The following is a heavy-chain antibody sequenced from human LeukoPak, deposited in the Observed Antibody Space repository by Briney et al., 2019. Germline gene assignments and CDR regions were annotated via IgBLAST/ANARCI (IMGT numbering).Heavy chain of an antibody. CDR1: GFTFDDYA. Sequence: GRSLGLSCAASGFTFDDYAMHWVRQAPGKGLEGVSGISWNSGSIGYADSVKGRFTISRDNAKNSLYLQMNSLRAEDTALYYCAKGGSYYDSSGYYYLFDYWGQGTLVTVSS. CDR3: AKGGSYYDSSGYYYLFDY. J-gene: IGHJ4*02. CDR2: ISWNSGSI. D-gene: IGHD3-22*01. V-gene: IGHV3-9*01.